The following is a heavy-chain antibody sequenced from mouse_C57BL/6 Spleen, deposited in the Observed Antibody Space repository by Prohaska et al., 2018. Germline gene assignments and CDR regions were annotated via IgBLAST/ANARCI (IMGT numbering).Heavy chain of an antibody. Sequence: GAELVRPGASVTLSCKASGYTFTDYEMHWVKQTPVHGLEWIGAIDPETGGTAYNQKFKGKAILTADKSSSTAYMELRSLTSEDSAVYYCTVYYYGSSLWFAYWGQGTLVTVSA. D-gene: IGHD1-1*01. CDR1: GYTFTDYE. J-gene: IGHJ3*01. CDR3: TVYYYGSSLWFAY. V-gene: IGHV1-15*01. CDR2: IDPETGGT.